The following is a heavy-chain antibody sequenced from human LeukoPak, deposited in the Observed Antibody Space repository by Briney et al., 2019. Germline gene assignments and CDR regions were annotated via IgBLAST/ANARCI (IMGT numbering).Heavy chain of an antibody. D-gene: IGHD3-22*01. V-gene: IGHV4-34*01. CDR1: GGSFSGYY. CDR3: ARHCPYYYDSSGYYLDY. J-gene: IGHJ4*02. Sequence: PSETLSLTCAVYGGSFSGYYWSWIRQPPGKGLEWIGSIYYSGSTYYNPSLKSRVTISVDTSKNQFSLKLSSVTAADTAVYYCARHCPYYYDSSGYYLDYWGQGTLVTVSS. CDR2: IYYSGST.